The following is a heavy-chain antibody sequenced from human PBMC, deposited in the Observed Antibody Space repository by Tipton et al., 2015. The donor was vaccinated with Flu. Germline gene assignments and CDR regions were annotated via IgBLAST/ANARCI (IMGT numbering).Heavy chain of an antibody. V-gene: IGHV4-61*08. Sequence: TLSLTCTVSGGSVSSGGYYWTWIRQPPGRGLEWIGFMYYTGTTNYNPSLKSRATISIDRSWNQISLKLASVTAADTATYYCARQTYGGYSGYDWQDSWGQGTLVTVSS. CDR1: GGSVSSGGYY. CDR2: MYYTGTT. J-gene: IGHJ4*02. CDR3: ARQTYGGYSGYDWQDS. D-gene: IGHD5-12*01.